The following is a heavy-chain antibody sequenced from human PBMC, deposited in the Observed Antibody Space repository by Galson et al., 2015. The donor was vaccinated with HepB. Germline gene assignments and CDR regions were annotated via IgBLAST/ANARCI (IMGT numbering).Heavy chain of an antibody. CDR3: AKVWGTPKYFQH. V-gene: IGHV3-23*01. D-gene: IGHD3-16*01. J-gene: IGHJ1*01. CDR1: GFTFSSYA. CDR2: ISGSGGST. Sequence: SLRLSCAASGFTFSSYAMSWVRQAPGKGLEWVSAISGSGGSTYYADSVKGRFTIPRDNSKNTLYLQMNSLRAEDTAVYYCAKVWGTPKYFQHWGQGTLVTVSS.